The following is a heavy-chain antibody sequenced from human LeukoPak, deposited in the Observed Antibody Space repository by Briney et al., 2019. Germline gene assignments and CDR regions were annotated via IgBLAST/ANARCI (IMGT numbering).Heavy chain of an antibody. Sequence: ASVKVSCKASGYTFTSYGISWVRQAPGQGFEWMGWISAYNGKTSYAQKLQGRVTMTTDTSTSTAYMDLRSLRSDDTAVYYCARGYNWNDAVDAFDIWGQGTMVTVSS. J-gene: IGHJ3*02. CDR2: ISAYNGKT. V-gene: IGHV1-18*04. CDR1: GYTFTSYG. D-gene: IGHD1-1*01. CDR3: ARGYNWNDAVDAFDI.